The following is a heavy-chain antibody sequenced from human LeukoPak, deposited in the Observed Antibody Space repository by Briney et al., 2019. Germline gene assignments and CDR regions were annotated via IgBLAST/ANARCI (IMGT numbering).Heavy chain of an antibody. CDR1: GFTFSSYG. D-gene: IGHD1-26*01. V-gene: IGHV3-33*01. CDR3: ARDKGATSAFDI. CDR2: IWYDGSNK. Sequence: PGGSLRLSCAASGFTFSSYGMHWVRQARDKGLEWVAVIWYDGSNKYYADSVKGRFTISRDNSKNTLYLQMNSVRGEDTGVYFCARDKGATSAFDIWGQGTMVTVSS. J-gene: IGHJ3*02.